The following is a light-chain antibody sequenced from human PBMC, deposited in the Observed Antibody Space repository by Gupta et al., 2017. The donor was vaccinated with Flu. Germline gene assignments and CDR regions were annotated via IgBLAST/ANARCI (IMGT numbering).Light chain of an antibody. CDR2: ANN. Sequence: QSVLTQPPSVSGAPGQRIIISCTGRRSNVVGGYYGQWYQQLPGTAPKLPLYANNRRPSGGPDRFSGSRSATSASLAITGLQSEDEGFYCGQAYDSSLSCARVFGGGTKVTV. J-gene: IGLJ3*02. CDR1: RSNVVGGYY. CDR3: QAYDSSLSCARV. V-gene: IGLV1-40*01.